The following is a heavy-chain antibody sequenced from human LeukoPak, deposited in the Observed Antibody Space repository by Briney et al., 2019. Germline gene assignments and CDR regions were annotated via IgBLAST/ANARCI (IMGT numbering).Heavy chain of an antibody. D-gene: IGHD5-12*01. CDR2: IYPGDSDT. Sequence: GESLKISCKGSGYSFTSYWIGWVRQMPGKGLEWMGIIYPGDSDTRYSPSFQGQVTISADKSISTAYLQWSSLKASDTAMYYCARTTFDLGGYVGSPTAFDYWGQGTLVTVSS. CDR1: GYSFTSYW. CDR3: ARTTFDLGGYVGSPTAFDY. V-gene: IGHV5-51*01. J-gene: IGHJ4*02.